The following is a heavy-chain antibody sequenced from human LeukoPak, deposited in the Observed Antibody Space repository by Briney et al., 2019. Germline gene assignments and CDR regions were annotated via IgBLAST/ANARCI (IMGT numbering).Heavy chain of an antibody. CDR1: GFTFSSYG. D-gene: IGHD3-22*01. CDR3: AKVGRYYYDSSGYFDY. CDR2: ISYDGSNK. V-gene: IGHV3-30*18. J-gene: IGHJ4*02. Sequence: SGGSLRLSCAASGFTFSSYGMHCVRQAPGKGLEWVAVISYDGSNKYYADSVKGRFTISRDNSKNTLYLQMNSLRAEDTAVYYCAKVGRYYYDSSGYFDYWGQGTLVTVSS.